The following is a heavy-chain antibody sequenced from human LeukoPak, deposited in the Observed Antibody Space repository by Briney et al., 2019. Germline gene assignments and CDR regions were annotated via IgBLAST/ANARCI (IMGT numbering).Heavy chain of an antibody. D-gene: IGHD3-3*01. CDR2: TSAYNGNT. Sequence: ASVKVSCKASGYTFTSYGISWVRQAPGQGLEWMGWTSAYNGNTNYAQKLQGRVTMTTDTSTSTAYMELRSLRSDDTAVYYCARGITIFGVVFSPYYYYMDVWGKGTTVTVSS. V-gene: IGHV1-18*01. CDR3: ARGITIFGVVFSPYYYYMDV. J-gene: IGHJ6*03. CDR1: GYTFTSYG.